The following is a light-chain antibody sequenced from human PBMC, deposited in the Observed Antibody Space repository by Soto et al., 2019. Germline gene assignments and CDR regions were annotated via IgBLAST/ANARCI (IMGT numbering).Light chain of an antibody. J-gene: IGKJ1*01. CDR1: QSISSW. CDR3: QHYNSYWT. CDR2: DAS. V-gene: IGKV1-5*01. Sequence: DIQMTQSPSTLSASVGDRVTITCRASQSISSWLAWYQQKPGKAPKLLIYDASSLESGVPSRFSGSGSGTEFTLTISSLQPDDCATYYCQHYNSYWTFGQGTKVEIK.